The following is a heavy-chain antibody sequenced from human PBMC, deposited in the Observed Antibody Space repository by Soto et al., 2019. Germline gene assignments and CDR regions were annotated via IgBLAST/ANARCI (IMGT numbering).Heavy chain of an antibody. D-gene: IGHD2-2*02. CDR2: ILVGGST. J-gene: IGHJ4*02. CDR3: ANVPIWCSSTSCYTEGFDY. V-gene: IGHV3-23*01. CDR1: GFICSSYD. Sequence: PGGSLRLSCAASGFICSSYDMSWVRQAPGKGLEWVSTILVGGSTHYEDSVTGRFTISRDTSENTVFLQMNSLRAEDTAVYYCANVPIWCSSTSCYTEGFDYWGQGTLVTVSS.